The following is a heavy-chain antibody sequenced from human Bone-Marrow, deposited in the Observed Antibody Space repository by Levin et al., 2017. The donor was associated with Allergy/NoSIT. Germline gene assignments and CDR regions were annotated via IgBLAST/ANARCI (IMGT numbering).Heavy chain of an antibody. D-gene: IGHD3-22*01. V-gene: IGHV2-5*02. J-gene: IGHJ3*02. Sequence: KQSGPTLVKPTQTLTLTCTFSGFSLSTSGVGVGWIRQPPGKALEWLALIYWDDDKRYSPSLKSRLTITKDTSKNQVVLTMTNMDPVDTATYYCARTGFHYYDSSGYYYSWASPDAFDIWGQGTMVTVSS. CDR2: IYWDDDK. CDR3: ARTGFHYYDSSGYYYSWASPDAFDI. CDR1: GFSLSTSGVG.